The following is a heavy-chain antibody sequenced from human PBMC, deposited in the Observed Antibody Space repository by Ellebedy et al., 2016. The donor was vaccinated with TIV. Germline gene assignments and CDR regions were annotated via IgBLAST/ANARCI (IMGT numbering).Heavy chain of an antibody. J-gene: IGHJ5*02. D-gene: IGHD4-17*01. V-gene: IGHV3-7*01. CDR1: GFNFRSYW. CDR2: IRQEGDEI. CDR3: ARRASYGDYAVQVNPWFDP. Sequence: GESLKISCAASGFNFRSYWMTWVRQAPGKGLEWVAKIRQEGDEIYYVESVKGRFTISKDNAKNSLFLQMNSLRVEDTAVYYCARRASYGDYAVQVNPWFDPWGQGTLVTVSS.